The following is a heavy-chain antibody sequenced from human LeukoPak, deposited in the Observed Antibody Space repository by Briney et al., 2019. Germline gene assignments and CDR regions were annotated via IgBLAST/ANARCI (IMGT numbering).Heavy chain of an antibody. CDR1: GGTFSSYA. J-gene: IGHJ6*03. CDR3: ARNLGSPTRYYYYYYMDV. D-gene: IGHD1-26*01. CDR2: ITPIFGTA. V-gene: IGHV1-69*06. Sequence: VASVKVSCKASGGTFSSYAISWVRQAPGQGLEWMGGITPIFGTANYAQKFQGRVTITADKSTSTAYMELSSLRSEDTAVYYCARNLGSPTRYYYYYYMDVWGKGTTVTVSS.